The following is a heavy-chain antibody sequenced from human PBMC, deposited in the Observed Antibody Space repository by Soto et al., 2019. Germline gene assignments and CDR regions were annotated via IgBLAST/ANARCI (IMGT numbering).Heavy chain of an antibody. Sequence: SETLSLTCTVSGGSISDDYWSWFRQPPGKGLEWIGYIYYTGSTTYNPSLKSRVTISVDTSKNQFSLKLNSMTAADTAVYYCARHNYGSGSTYFDYWGQGTLVTVSS. CDR1: GGSISDDY. CDR3: ARHNYGSGSTYFDY. J-gene: IGHJ4*02. V-gene: IGHV4-59*08. D-gene: IGHD3-10*01. CDR2: IYYTGST.